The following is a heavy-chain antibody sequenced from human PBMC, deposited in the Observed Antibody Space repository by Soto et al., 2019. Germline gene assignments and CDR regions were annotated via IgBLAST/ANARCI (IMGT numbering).Heavy chain of an antibody. CDR2: IYYSGST. CDR1: GGSISSYY. CDR3: ARDLGYCSGGSCYWDWFDP. J-gene: IGHJ5*02. D-gene: IGHD2-15*01. Sequence: QVQLQESGPGLVKPSETLSLTCTVSGGSISSYYWSWIRQPPGKGLEGIGYIYYSGSTNYNPSLKSRVTISVDTSKNQFSLKLSSVTAADTAVYYCARDLGYCSGGSCYWDWFDPWGQGTLVTVSS. V-gene: IGHV4-59*01.